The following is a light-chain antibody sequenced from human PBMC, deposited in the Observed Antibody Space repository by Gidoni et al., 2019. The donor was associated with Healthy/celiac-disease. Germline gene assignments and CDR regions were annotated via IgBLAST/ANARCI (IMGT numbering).Light chain of an antibody. J-gene: IGKJ1*01. CDR1: QSITSW. CDR3: QQYKSYSWT. CDR2: DAS. Sequence: DIQMTQSPSTLSASVGDRVTITCRASQSITSWLAWYQQKPGKAPKLLIDDASSLESGVPSRVSGSGSGTEFTLTISSLQHDDFATYYCQQYKSYSWTFGQGTKVEIK. V-gene: IGKV1-5*01.